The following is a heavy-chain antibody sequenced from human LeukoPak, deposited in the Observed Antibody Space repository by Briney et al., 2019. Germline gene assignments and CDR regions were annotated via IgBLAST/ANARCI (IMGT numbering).Heavy chain of an antibody. V-gene: IGHV4-59*01. CDR3: ARGGGRFDY. D-gene: IGHD1-26*01. CDR1: GGSISSYY. CDR2: IYYSGST. Sequence: PSETLSLTCAVSGGSISSYYWSWIRQPPGKGLEWIGYIYYSGSTNYNPSLESRVTISVDTSKNQFSLKLSSVTAADTAVYYCARGGGRFDYWGQGTLVAVPS. J-gene: IGHJ4*02.